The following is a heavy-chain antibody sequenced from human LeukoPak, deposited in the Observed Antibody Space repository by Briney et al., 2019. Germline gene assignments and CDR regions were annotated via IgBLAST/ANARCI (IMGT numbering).Heavy chain of an antibody. CDR2: IRSDGIDT. D-gene: IGHD2-2*01. Sequence: PGGSLRLSCAASGFTFGSFWMHWVRQAPGKGLVWVSRIRSDGIDTTYADSVKGRFTISRDNAKNTLYLQMNSLRAEDTAVYYCARRLGVVVPAAKRPFDYWGQGTLVTVSS. V-gene: IGHV3-74*01. CDR1: GFTFGSFW. CDR3: ARRLGVVVPAAKRPFDY. J-gene: IGHJ4*02.